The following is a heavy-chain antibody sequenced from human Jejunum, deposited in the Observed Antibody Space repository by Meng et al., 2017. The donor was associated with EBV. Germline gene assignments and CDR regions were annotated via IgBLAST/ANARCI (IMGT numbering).Heavy chain of an antibody. CDR1: CGSSSTDNW. J-gene: IGHJ4*02. Sequence: QVQLRESGPGLAKPSRTLSRTCGVSCGSSSTDNWWSWVRQPPGKGLEYIGEIHHSGSTKYNPSLKSRVTISVDKSNNHFSLKLSSVTAADTAVYYCARDRGVEDYWGQGTLVTVSS. CDR3: ARDRGVEDY. CDR2: IHHSGST. V-gene: IGHV4-4*02. D-gene: IGHD5-24*01.